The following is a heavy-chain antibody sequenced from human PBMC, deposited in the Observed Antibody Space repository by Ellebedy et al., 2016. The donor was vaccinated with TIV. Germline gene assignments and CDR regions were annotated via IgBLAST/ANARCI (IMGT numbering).Heavy chain of an antibody. D-gene: IGHD5-12*01. Sequence: GESLKIPCAAPGLPFINHALSWVRQAPGKGLEWVSAIRGSGIYIEYADSVKGRFTIPIDNSKNTLCLQMNSLRAEDTAVYYCARSQWIVTSIYFDYWGQGTLVTVSS. CDR3: ARSQWIVTSIYFDY. CDR2: IRGSGIYI. CDR1: GLPFINHA. V-gene: IGHV3-23*01. J-gene: IGHJ4*02.